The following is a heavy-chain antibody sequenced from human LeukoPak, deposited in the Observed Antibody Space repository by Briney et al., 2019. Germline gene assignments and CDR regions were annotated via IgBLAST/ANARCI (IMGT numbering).Heavy chain of an antibody. CDR3: ARKPGDIAVAGIDY. Sequence: SETLSLTCTVSGGSIRSSYYYWGWIRQPPGKGLEWIGSIYYSGSTYYNPSLKSRVTISVDTSKNQFSLKLSSVTAADTAVYYCARKPGDIAVAGIDYWGQGTLVTVSS. D-gene: IGHD6-19*01. CDR1: GGSIRSSYYY. V-gene: IGHV4-39*01. CDR2: IYYSGST. J-gene: IGHJ4*02.